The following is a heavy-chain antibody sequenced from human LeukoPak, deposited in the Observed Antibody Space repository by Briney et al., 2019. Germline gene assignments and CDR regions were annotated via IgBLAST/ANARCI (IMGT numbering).Heavy chain of an antibody. CDR1: GFTFHGYP. CDR2: ISGSGLST. V-gene: IGHV3-23*01. CDR3: ARGQGVVGATTRGHFGY. D-gene: IGHD1-26*01. Sequence: GGSLRLSCAASGFTFHGYPMTWVRQAPGKGLEWVSTISGSGLSTYYADSVKGRFSISRDNSNQTLYLQMSSVRADDTAVYYCARGQGVVGATTRGHFGYWGQGALATVSS. J-gene: IGHJ4*02.